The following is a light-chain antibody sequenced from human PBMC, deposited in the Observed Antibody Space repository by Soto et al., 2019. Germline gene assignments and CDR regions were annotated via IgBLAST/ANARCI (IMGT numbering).Light chain of an antibody. CDR2: WYS. V-gene: IGKV4-1*01. CDR1: QSVLYSSNNKNY. CDR3: QQYYAVPYT. Sequence: DFVMTQSPDSLAVSLGETATINCKSSQSVLYSSNNKNYLAWYQQKPGQPPKLLIYWYSTRESGVPDRFSGSGSGTDFTLTISSLQAEDVAVYYCQQYYAVPYTFGQGTKLEIK. J-gene: IGKJ2*01.